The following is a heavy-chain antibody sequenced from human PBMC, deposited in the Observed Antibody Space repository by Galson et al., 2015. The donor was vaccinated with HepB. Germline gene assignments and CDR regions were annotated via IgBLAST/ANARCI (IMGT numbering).Heavy chain of an antibody. CDR2: ISYDGSNK. D-gene: IGHD3-16*01. CDR3: AKAPKEGEPIYYFDY. V-gene: IGHV3-30*18. J-gene: IGHJ4*02. Sequence: SLRLSCAASGFTFSSYGMHWVRQAPGKGLEWVAVISYDGSNKYYADSVKGRFTISRDNSKNTLYLQMNSLRAEDTAVYYCAKAPKEGEPIYYFDYWGQGTLVTVSS. CDR1: GFTFSSYG.